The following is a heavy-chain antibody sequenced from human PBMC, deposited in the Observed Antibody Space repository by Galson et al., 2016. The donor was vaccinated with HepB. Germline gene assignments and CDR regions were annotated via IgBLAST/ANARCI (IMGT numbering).Heavy chain of an antibody. D-gene: IGHD6-6*01. Sequence: CAISGDSVSSYSVAWNWVRQSPLRGLEWLGRTYYDSQWYYQYAVSVKSRITINPDTSKNQFSLQLNSVTPDDTGVYFCARNLRVQPVGLDVWGQGTTVTVPS. J-gene: IGHJ6*02. CDR1: GDSVSSYSVA. V-gene: IGHV6-1*01. CDR2: TYYDSQWYY. CDR3: ARNLRVQPVGLDV.